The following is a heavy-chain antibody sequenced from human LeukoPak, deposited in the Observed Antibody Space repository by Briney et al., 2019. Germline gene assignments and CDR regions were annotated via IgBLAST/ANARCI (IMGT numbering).Heavy chain of an antibody. J-gene: IGHJ4*02. CDR1: GFTFRDYA. V-gene: IGHV3-23*01. CDR3: AKDVGVILFDY. D-gene: IGHD3-16*02. Sequence: GGSLRLSCAASGFTFRDYAMSWVRQAPGKGLEWVSTISGSGGNTHYADSVKGRFTISRDNSKNTLYLQMNSLRAEDTAVYYCAKDVGVILFDYWGQGTLVTVS. CDR2: ISGSGGNT.